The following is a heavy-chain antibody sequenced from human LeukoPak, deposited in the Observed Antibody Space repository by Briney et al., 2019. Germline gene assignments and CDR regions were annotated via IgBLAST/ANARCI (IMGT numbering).Heavy chain of an antibody. D-gene: IGHD2-15*01. CDR2: INHSGST. CDR3: ARGPARIRSRYYYYCYMDV. Sequence: PSETLSLTCAVYGGSFSGYYWSWIRQPPGKGLEWIGEINHSGSTNYNPSLKSRVTISVDTSKNQFSLKLSSVTPADTAVYYCARGPARIRSRYYYYCYMDVWGKGTTVTVSS. V-gene: IGHV4-34*01. CDR1: GGSFSGYY. J-gene: IGHJ6*03.